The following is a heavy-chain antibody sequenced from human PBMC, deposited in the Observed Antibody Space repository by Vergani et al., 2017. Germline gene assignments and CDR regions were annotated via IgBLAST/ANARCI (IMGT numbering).Heavy chain of an antibody. V-gene: IGHV3-9*01. CDR1: GFTFDDHA. CDR2: ISWNSGSI. CDR3: AKDDRRGTIDY. Sequence: EVQLVESGGGLVQPGRSLRLSWAASGFTFDDHAMHWVRQAPGKGLEWVSGISWNSGSIGYADSVKGRFTISRDNAKNSLYLQMNSLRAEDTALYYCAKDDRRGTIDYWGQGTLVTVSS. J-gene: IGHJ4*02.